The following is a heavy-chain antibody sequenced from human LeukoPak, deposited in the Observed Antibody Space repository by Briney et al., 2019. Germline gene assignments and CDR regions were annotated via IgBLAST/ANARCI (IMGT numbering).Heavy chain of an antibody. CDR2: IFANGVTT. Sequence: GGSLRLSCAASGFIFSNFGMGWVRQAPGKGLQWISAIFANGVTTHYADSVKGRFIISRDNSLNTLSLQVNSLRVEDTAVYFCAKGLGEFASAPDSWGRGTLVTVSS. CDR3: AKGLGEFASAPDS. CDR1: GFIFSNFG. J-gene: IGHJ5*01. V-gene: IGHV3-23*01.